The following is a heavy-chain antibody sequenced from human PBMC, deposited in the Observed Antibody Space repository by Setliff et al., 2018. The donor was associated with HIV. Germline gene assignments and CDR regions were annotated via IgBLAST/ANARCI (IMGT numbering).Heavy chain of an antibody. D-gene: IGHD1-26*01. J-gene: IGHJ4*02. Sequence: PGGSLRLSCAASGFTFSNYWMSWVRQAPGKGLEWVANINQDGSEKYYVDSVKGRFTISRDNSKTSLYLEMSSLRAEDTAVYYCARDYPGATYWGQGTLVTVSS. CDR1: GFTFSNYW. V-gene: IGHV3-7*01. CDR3: ARDYPGATY. CDR2: INQDGSEK.